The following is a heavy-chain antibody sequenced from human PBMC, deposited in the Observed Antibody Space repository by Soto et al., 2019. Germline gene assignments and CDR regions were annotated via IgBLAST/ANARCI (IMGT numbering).Heavy chain of an antibody. J-gene: IGHJ4*02. CDR1: GGSVSVDSYY. CDR2: IHYRGST. Sequence: PSETLSLTCAVSGGSVSVDSYYWAWIRQPPGKGLEWTATIHYRGSTYYATSLKSRVTISIDTSKNQFSLMLASVTATDTAFYYCARLATTVSTPNYWGQGTLVTVSS. D-gene: IGHD4-17*01. CDR3: ARLATTVSTPNY. V-gene: IGHV4-39*01.